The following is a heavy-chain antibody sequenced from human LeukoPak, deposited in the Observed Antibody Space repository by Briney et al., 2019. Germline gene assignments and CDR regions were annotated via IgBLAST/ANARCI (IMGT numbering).Heavy chain of an antibody. V-gene: IGHV3-21*01. CDR1: GFTFSSHN. J-gene: IGHJ6*04. Sequence: GGSLRLSCAASGFTFSSHNMNWVRQAPGKGLEWVSSISSGSHYIYYGDSVKGRFTISRDNAKNSLYLQMNSLRAEDTAVYYCAELGITMIGGVWGKGTTVTISS. D-gene: IGHD3-10*02. CDR3: AELGITMIGGV. CDR2: ISSGSHYI.